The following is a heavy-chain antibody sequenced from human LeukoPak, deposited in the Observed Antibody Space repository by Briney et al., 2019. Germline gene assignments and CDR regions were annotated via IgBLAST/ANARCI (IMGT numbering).Heavy chain of an antibody. CDR1: AGPISDYY. CDR3: ARYFARGYGLDY. V-gene: IGHV4-59*01. J-gene: IGHJ4*02. Sequence: SETLSLTCTVSAGPISDYYWSWNRQPPGKGLEWIGYISYSGSTNYNPSLKSRVTISVDTSKNQFSLRLSSVTAADTAVYYCARYFARGYGLDYWGQGTLVAVSS. CDR2: ISYSGST. D-gene: IGHD3-9*01.